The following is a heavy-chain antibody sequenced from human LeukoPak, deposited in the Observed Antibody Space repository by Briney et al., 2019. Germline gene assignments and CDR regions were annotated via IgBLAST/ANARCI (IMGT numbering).Heavy chain of an antibody. CDR2: IKQDGSEK. Sequence: PGGSLRLSCAASGFTVSSNYMSWVRQAPGKGLEWVANIKQDGSEKYYVDSVKGRFTISRENAKNSLYLQMNSLRAEDTAVYYCARDWGRYWGQGTLVTVSS. V-gene: IGHV3-7*01. CDR1: GFTVSSNY. J-gene: IGHJ4*02. CDR3: ARDWGRY. D-gene: IGHD3-16*01.